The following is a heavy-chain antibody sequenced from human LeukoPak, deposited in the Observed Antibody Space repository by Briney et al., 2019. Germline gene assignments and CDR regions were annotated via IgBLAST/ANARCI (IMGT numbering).Heavy chain of an antibody. D-gene: IGHD2-2*01. CDR1: GFTFDDYA. CDR2: ISWNSGST. Sequence: GGSLRLSCAASGFTFDDYAMHWVRQAPGKGLEWVSGISWNSGSTGYADSVKGRFSISRDNAKNSLYLQMNSLRAEDTALYYCAKDMGSYCSSTSCWLDPWGQGTLVTVSS. J-gene: IGHJ5*02. V-gene: IGHV3-9*01. CDR3: AKDMGSYCSSTSCWLDP.